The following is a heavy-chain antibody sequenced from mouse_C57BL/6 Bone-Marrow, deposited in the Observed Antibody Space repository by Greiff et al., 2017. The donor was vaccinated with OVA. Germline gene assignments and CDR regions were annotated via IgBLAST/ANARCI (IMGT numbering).Heavy chain of an antibody. D-gene: IGHD3-1*01. CDR1: GYTFTSYG. CDR2: IYPRSGNT. V-gene: IGHV1-81*01. Sequence: VQLVESGAELARPGASVKLSCKASGYTFTSYGISWVKQRTGQGLEWIGEIYPRSGNTYYNEKFKGKATLTADKSSSTAYMELRSLTSEDSAVYFCAKGGSGYWYFDVWGTGTTVTVSS. CDR3: AKGGSGYWYFDV. J-gene: IGHJ1*03.